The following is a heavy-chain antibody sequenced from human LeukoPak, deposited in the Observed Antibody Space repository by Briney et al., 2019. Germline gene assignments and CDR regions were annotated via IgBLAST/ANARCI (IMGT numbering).Heavy chain of an antibody. D-gene: IGHD2-21*01. V-gene: IGHV3-48*03. J-gene: IGHJ4*02. CDR3: ATENNVARYYFDY. CDR2: INTKGGLI. CDR1: GLTFSRYN. Sequence: PGGALRLSCAAPGLTFSRYNMNWVRQAPGGGLEWIAHINTKGGLIYYANSVKGRFTISRDNTYNSLDLHMHSLRVEDTAVYYCATENNVARYYFDYWGQGTLVTVSS.